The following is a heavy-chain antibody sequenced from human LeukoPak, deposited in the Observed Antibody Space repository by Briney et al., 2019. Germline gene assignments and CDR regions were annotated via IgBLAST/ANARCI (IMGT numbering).Heavy chain of an antibody. CDR2: IYPSYSDT. Sequence: GESLKISCKGSGYSFTSYWIGWVRQMPGKGLEWMGIIYPSYSDTRYSPSFQGQVTISADKSVCTAYLQWTRLESADTALSYCARQRQQLGLLALDYWGQGTLVTVSS. J-gene: IGHJ4*02. CDR3: ARQRQQLGLLALDY. CDR1: GYSFTSYW. D-gene: IGHD6-13*01. V-gene: IGHV5-51*01.